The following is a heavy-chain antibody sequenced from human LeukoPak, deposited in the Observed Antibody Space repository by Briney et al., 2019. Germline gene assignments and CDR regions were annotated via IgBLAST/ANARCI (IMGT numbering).Heavy chain of an antibody. CDR1: GDTFTSYY. J-gene: IGHJ4*02. CDR3: AREAPSTCYFDY. V-gene: IGHV1-46*01. D-gene: IGHD2-2*01. CDR2: INPSGNIT. Sequence: GASVKVSRKASGDTFTSYYIHWVRQGPGQGLEWMGIINPSGNITTYIQKFQGRVIMTSDASSSTVYMELSSLTSEDTAVYYCAREAPSTCYFDYWGQGNLVTVSS.